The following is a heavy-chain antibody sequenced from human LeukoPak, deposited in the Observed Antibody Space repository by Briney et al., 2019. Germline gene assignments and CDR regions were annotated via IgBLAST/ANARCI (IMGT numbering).Heavy chain of an antibody. CDR3: ARVIIAVAGRGSFDY. V-gene: IGHV4-59*12. Sequence: PGGSLRLSCAASGFTFSSYAMSWVRQPPGKGLEWIGYIYYSGSTNYNPSLKSRVTISVDKSKNQFSLKLSSVTAADTAVYYCARVIIAVAGRGSFDYWGQGTLVTVSS. CDR2: IYYSGST. J-gene: IGHJ4*02. CDR1: GFTFSSYA. D-gene: IGHD6-19*01.